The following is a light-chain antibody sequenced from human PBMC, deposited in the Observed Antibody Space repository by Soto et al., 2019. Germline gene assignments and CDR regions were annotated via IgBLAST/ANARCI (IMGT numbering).Light chain of an antibody. CDR1: QSVSSN. V-gene: IGKV3-15*01. J-gene: IGKJ4*01. Sequence: DIVMTQSPGTLSGSPGDRVTLSCRANQSVSSNLVWYQQKPGQAPRLLIYGATTRAIGIPARFSGSGSGTEFTLSISSLQSEDFAMYYCQQYNSWPRTFGGGTKVEIK. CDR2: GAT. CDR3: QQYNSWPRT.